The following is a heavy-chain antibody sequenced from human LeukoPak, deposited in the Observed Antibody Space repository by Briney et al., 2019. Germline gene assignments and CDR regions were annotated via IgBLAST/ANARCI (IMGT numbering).Heavy chain of an antibody. J-gene: IGHJ6*03. V-gene: IGHV1-2*02. Sequence: ASVKVSCKASGYTFTGYYMHWVRQAPGQGLEWMGWINPNSGSTNYAQKFQGRVTMTRDTSISTAYMELSRLRSDDTAVYYCARSHDDLYSSGWYNYYYYYMDVWGKGTTVTVSS. CDR2: INPNSGST. D-gene: IGHD6-19*01. CDR1: GYTFTGYY. CDR3: ARSHDDLYSSGWYNYYYYYMDV.